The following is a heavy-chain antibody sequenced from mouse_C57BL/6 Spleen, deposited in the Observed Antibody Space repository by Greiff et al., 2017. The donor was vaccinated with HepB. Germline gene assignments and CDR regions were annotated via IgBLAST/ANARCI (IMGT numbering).Heavy chain of an antibody. D-gene: IGHD1-1*01. Sequence: VQLKESGPGLVKPSQSLSLTCSVTGYSITSGYYWNWIRQFPGNKLEWMGYISYDGSNNYNPSLKNRISITRDTSKNQFFLKLNSVTTEDTATYYCARVTPWYFDVWGTGTTVTVSS. J-gene: IGHJ1*03. CDR2: ISYDGSN. CDR3: ARVTPWYFDV. V-gene: IGHV3-6*01. CDR1: GYSITSGYY.